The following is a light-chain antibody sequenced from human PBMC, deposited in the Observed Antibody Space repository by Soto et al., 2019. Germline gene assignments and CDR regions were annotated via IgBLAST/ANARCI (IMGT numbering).Light chain of an antibody. V-gene: IGLV3-21*02. J-gene: IGLJ3*02. Sequence: VLTQPPSVPVAPGQTARITCGGNSIGSRSVHWYQQKPGQAPVLVLYDDSDRPTGIPERFSGFNSGNTAILTISRVEAGDEADYYCQVWDSSSEYPLFGGGTQLTVL. CDR3: QVWDSSSEYPL. CDR1: SIGSRS. CDR2: DDS.